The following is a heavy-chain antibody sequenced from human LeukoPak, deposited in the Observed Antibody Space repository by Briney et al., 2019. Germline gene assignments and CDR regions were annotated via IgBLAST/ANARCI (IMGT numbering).Heavy chain of an antibody. CDR1: GGSISSSAYY. D-gene: IGHD2-2*01. Sequence: SETLSLTCTVSGGSISSSAYYWSWIRQHPGKGPEWIGYIYYSGITYYNPSLKSRVTISVDTSKNQFSLNLSSVTAADTAVYYCARDGDCSSDSCYFDYWGQGILVTVSS. J-gene: IGHJ4*02. CDR2: IYYSGIT. CDR3: ARDGDCSSDSCYFDY. V-gene: IGHV4-31*03.